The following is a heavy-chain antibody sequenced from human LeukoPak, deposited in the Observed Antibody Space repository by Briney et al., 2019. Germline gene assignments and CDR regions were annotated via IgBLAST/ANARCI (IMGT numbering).Heavy chain of an antibody. D-gene: IGHD2-2*02. V-gene: IGHV3-48*03. CDR1: GFTFSSYV. CDR3: ARDLNRGPPAIYDY. J-gene: IGHJ4*02. Sequence: GGSLRLSCAASGFTFSSYVMTWVRQAPGKGVEWVSYISSSGRTIYYADSEKGRVTISRDNAKSSLYPQMNSLRPEDTAVYYCARDLNRGPPAIYDYWGEGTLVTVSS. CDR2: ISSSGRTI.